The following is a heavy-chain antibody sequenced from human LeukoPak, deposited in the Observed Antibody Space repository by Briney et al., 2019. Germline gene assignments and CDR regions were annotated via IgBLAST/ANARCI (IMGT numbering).Heavy chain of an antibody. D-gene: IGHD5-18*01. V-gene: IGHV4-30-4*07. CDR1: GGSISSGGYS. Sequence: SETLSLTCAVSGGSISSGGYSWSWIRQPPGKGLEWIGYIYYSGSTYYNPSLKSRVTISVDTSKNQFSLKLSSVTAADTAVYYCARVEVLQLCHWFDPWGQGTLVTVSS. J-gene: IGHJ5*02. CDR2: IYYSGST. CDR3: ARVEVLQLCHWFDP.